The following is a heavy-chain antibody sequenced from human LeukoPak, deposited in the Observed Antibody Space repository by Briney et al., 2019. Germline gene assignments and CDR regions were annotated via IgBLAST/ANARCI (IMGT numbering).Heavy chain of an antibody. D-gene: IGHD4-17*01. Sequence: GGSLRLSCAASGFTLSSYSMNWVRQAPGKGLEWVSSISSSSSYIYYADSVKGRFTISRDNAKNSLYLQMNSLRAEDTAVYYCARDLVPTDYYYYYGMDVWGQGTTVTVSS. CDR3: ARDLVPTDYYYYYGMDV. J-gene: IGHJ6*02. CDR2: ISSSSSYI. CDR1: GFTLSSYS. V-gene: IGHV3-21*01.